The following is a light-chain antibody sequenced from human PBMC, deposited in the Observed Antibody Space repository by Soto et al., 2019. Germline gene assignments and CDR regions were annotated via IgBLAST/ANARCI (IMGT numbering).Light chain of an antibody. CDR3: QQYNSWPRT. CDR1: QTVNNK. Sequence: EIVMTQSPATLSVSPGEGATLFCRASQTVNNKLAWYQQQPGQAPRLLIYGASTRAAAIPDGFSGSGSGTEFTLTISSLQPEDFAIYYCQQYNSWPRTFGQGTKVDIK. J-gene: IGKJ1*01. V-gene: IGKV3-15*01. CDR2: GAS.